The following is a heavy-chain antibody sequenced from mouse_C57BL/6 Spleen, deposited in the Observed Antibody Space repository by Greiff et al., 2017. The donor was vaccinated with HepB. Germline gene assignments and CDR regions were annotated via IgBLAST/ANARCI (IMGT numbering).Heavy chain of an antibody. CDR2: INPNNGGT. CDR3: ARWAYYGRYFDV. D-gene: IGHD1-2*01. CDR1: GYTFTDYY. Sequence: EVQLQQSGPELVKPGASVKISCKASGYTFTDYYMNWVKQSHGKSLEWIGDINPNNGGTSYNQKFKGKATLTVDKSSSTAYMELRSLTSEDSAVYYCARWAYYGRYFDVWGTGTTVTVSS. J-gene: IGHJ1*03. V-gene: IGHV1-26*01.